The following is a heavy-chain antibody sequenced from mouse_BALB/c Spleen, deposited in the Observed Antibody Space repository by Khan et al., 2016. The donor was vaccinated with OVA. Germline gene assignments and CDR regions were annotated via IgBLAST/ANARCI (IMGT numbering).Heavy chain of an antibody. J-gene: IGHJ3*01. CDR3: TRGGYGSVGY. V-gene: IGHV1-4*01. Sequence: QVQLKESGAELARPGASVKMSCKASGYIFTSYMMHWVKQRPGQGLEWIGDINPSSGYNNYNQKFKDKATLTADKSSSTAYMQLSSLTSEDSAVYYCTRGGYGSVGYWRQAPLVAASA. CDR2: INPSSGYN. CDR1: GYIFTSYM. D-gene: IGHD1-1*01.